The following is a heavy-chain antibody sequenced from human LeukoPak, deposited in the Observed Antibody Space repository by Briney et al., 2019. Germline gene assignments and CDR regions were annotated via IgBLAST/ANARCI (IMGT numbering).Heavy chain of an antibody. CDR2: IYYSGST. CDR3: ASQESKPDLSIAGVEPLDSGYYFDY. Sequence: PSETLSLTCTVSGGSISSSSYYWGWIRQPPGKGLEWIGSIYYSGSTYYNPSLKSRVTISVDTSKNQFSLKLSSVTAADTAVYYCASQESKPDLSIAGVEPLDSGYYFDYWGQGTLVTVSS. CDR1: GGSISSSSYY. V-gene: IGHV4-39*01. D-gene: IGHD2-21*01. J-gene: IGHJ4*02.